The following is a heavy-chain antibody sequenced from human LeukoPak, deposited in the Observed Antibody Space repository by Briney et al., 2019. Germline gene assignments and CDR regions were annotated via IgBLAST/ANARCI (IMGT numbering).Heavy chain of an antibody. J-gene: IGHJ4*02. D-gene: IGHD2-2*01. V-gene: IGHV3-23*01. Sequence: GWSLRLSCAASGFTFSSYAMNWVRQAPGKGLEWVSATGSTGVSTFYADSVKGRFTVSRDNSKNTLSLQMDSLRAEDTAVYYCAKDPGVVPAHYFGYWGQGILVTVSS. CDR1: GFTFSSYA. CDR2: TGSTGVST. CDR3: AKDPGVVPAHYFGY.